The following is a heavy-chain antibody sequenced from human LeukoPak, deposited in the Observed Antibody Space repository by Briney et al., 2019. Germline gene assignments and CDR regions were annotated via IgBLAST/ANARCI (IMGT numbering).Heavy chain of an antibody. D-gene: IGHD3/OR15-3a*01. CDR3: ARRTNGFDI. J-gene: IGHJ3*02. CDR2: IYTSGGT. CDR1: GGSISSRYYY. Sequence: SETLSLTCTVSGGSISSRYYYWNWIRQPAGKGLEWIGRIYTSGGTNYNPSLKSRVTISLDTSKNHCSLKPTSVTAADTAVYYCARRTNGFDIWGQGTMVTVSS. V-gene: IGHV4-61*02.